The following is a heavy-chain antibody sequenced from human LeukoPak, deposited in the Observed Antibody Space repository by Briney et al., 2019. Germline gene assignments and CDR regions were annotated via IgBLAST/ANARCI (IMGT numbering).Heavy chain of an antibody. Sequence: PSETLSLTCAVYGGTFSGYYWNWIRHSPGKGLEWIGEINYSGSSNYNPSLKSRATISVDTSKNQFSLKLSSVTAADTAVYYCARELTYYYDSSGYDPSDIWGQGTMVTVSS. CDR2: INYSGSS. CDR1: GGTFSGYY. D-gene: IGHD3-22*01. V-gene: IGHV4-34*01. J-gene: IGHJ3*02. CDR3: ARELTYYYDSSGYDPSDI.